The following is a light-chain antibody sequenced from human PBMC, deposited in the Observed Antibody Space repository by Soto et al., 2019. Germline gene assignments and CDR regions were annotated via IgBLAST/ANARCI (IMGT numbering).Light chain of an antibody. CDR1: QSVGRY. Sequence: EIVLTQSPAILSLSPGERATLSCRASQSVGRYLVWYQQKPGQAPSLLLYDASNRATGVPARFSGSGSGTDFTLTISSLESEDFAVYYCQHRNNGPWTLGQGTRVEIK. CDR3: QHRNNGPWT. J-gene: IGKJ1*01. V-gene: IGKV3-11*01. CDR2: DAS.